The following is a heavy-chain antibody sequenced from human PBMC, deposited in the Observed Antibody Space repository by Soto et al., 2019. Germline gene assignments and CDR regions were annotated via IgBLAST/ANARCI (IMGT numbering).Heavy chain of an antibody. CDR2: IIPIFGTA. J-gene: IGHJ6*02. D-gene: IGHD3-10*01. V-gene: IGHV1-69*01. CDR3: ASPRGSWSYAQSDYYYGMDV. Sequence: QVQLVQSGAEVKKPGSSVKVSCKASGGTFSSYAISWVRQAPGQGLEWMGGIIPIFGTANYAQKFQGRVTITADESTSTAYMELSSLRSEDTAVYYCASPRGSWSYAQSDYYYGMDVWGQGTTVTVSS. CDR1: GGTFSSYA.